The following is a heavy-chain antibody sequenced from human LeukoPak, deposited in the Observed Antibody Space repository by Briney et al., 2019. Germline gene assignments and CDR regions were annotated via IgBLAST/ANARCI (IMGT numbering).Heavy chain of an antibody. V-gene: IGHV1-69*06. Sequence: ASVRVSCKASGGTFSSYAISWVRQAPGQGLEWMGGIIPIFGTANYAQKFRGRVTITADKSTSTAYMELSSLRSEDTAVYYCARGVPMITFGGVIVSFDYWGQGTLVTVSS. J-gene: IGHJ4*02. CDR2: IIPIFGTA. CDR3: ARGVPMITFGGVIVSFDY. D-gene: IGHD3-16*02. CDR1: GGTFSSYA.